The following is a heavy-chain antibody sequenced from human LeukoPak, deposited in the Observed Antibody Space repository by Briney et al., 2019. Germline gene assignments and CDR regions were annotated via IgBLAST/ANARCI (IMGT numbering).Heavy chain of an antibody. V-gene: IGHV3-74*01. CDR2: INSDGSST. D-gene: IGHD3-10*01. CDR1: GFTFSSYW. J-gene: IGHJ6*02. Sequence: GGSLRLCCAASGFTFSSYWMHWGRQAPGKGLVWVSRINSDGSSTSYADSVKGRFTISRDNAKNTQYLQMNSLRAEDTAVYYCARDRGKSGMDVWGQGTTVTVSS. CDR3: ARDRGKSGMDV.